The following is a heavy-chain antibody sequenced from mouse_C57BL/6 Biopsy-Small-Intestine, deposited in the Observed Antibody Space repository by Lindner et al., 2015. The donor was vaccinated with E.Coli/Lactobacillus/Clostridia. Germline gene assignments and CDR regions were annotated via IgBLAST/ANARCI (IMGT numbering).Heavy chain of an antibody. J-gene: IGHJ4*01. Sequence: VQLQESGAELVKPGASVKISCKASGYAFSNYWMNWVKQRPGQGLEWIGVINPGSGGTNYNEKFKGKATLTADKSSSTAYMQLSSLTSEDSAVYFCARNRTYAMDYWGQGTSVTVSS. CDR2: INPGSGGT. CDR3: ARNRTYAMDY. V-gene: IGHV1-80*01. CDR1: GYAFSNYW.